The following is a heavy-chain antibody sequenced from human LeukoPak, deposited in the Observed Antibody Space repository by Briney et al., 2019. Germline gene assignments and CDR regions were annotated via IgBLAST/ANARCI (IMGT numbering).Heavy chain of an antibody. D-gene: IGHD1-26*01. CDR1: GYSIRSGYY. J-gene: IGHJ4*02. CDR3: ARDRESSPWELLLDY. CDR2: LHHTRST. V-gene: IGHV4-38-2*02. Sequence: PSETLSLTCAVSGYSIRSGYYWAWIRQPPGKGLEWIGSLHHTRSTYYNPSLKSRVTMSVDRSNNKFSLNLNSVTAADTAVYYFARDRESSPWELLLDYWGQGIVVTVSS.